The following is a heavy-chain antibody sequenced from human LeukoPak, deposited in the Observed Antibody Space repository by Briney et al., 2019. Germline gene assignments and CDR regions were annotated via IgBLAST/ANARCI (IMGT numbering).Heavy chain of an antibody. CDR2: ISYDGSNK. CDR1: GFTFSSYG. V-gene: IGHV3-30*03. D-gene: IGHD5-12*01. CDR3: ARDDYSGYDPLDY. Sequence: GGSLRLSCAASGFTFSSYGMHWVRQAPGKGLEWVAVISYDGSNKYYADSVKGRFTISRDNAKNSLYLQMNSLRAEDTAVYYCARDDYSGYDPLDYWGQGTLVTVSS. J-gene: IGHJ4*02.